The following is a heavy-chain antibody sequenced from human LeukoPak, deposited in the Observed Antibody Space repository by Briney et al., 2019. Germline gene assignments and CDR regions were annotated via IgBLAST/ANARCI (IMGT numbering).Heavy chain of an antibody. J-gene: IGHJ4*02. CDR2: ISGSGEST. CDR3: AKGAHSSGWLSHDY. Sequence: TGGSLRLSCAASGFTFDDYGMSWVRQAPGKGLEWVSDISGSGESTHYADSVKGRFTISRDNSKNTLYLQMSSLRGEDTAVYYCAKGAHSSGWLSHDYWGQGTLVTVSS. V-gene: IGHV3-23*01. CDR1: GFTFDDYG. D-gene: IGHD6-19*01.